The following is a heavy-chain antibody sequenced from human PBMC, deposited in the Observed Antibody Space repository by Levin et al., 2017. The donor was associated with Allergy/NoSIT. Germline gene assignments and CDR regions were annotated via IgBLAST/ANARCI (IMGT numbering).Heavy chain of an antibody. CDR2: IYYSGST. J-gene: IGHJ4*02. V-gene: IGHV4-59*01. CDR3: ARRRFGELFDY. Sequence: SETLSLTCTVSDGSISSSYWSWIRQPPGKGLEWIGYIYYSGSTNYNPSLKSRVTISVDTSKNQFSLKLSSVTAADTAVYYCARRRFGELFDYWGQGTLVTVSS. D-gene: IGHD3-10*01. CDR1: DGSISSSY.